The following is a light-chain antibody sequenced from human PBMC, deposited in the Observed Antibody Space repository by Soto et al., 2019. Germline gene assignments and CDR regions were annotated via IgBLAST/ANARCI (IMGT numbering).Light chain of an antibody. CDR2: GAS. CDR1: QSVSSSY. CDR3: QQYSNSRT. J-gene: IGKJ1*01. Sequence: EIVLTQSPGTLSLSPGERATLSCRASQSVSSSYLAWYQQKPGQAPGLLIYGASSRATGIPDRFSGSGSETDFTLTISRLEPEDFAVYYCQQYSNSRTFGQGTKVDIK. V-gene: IGKV3-20*01.